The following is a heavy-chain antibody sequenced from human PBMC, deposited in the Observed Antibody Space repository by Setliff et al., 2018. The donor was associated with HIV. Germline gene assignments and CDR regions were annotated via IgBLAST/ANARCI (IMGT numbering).Heavy chain of an antibody. Sequence: SETLSLTCTVSGGSFSSSSYYWGWIRQPPGKGLEWIGNIYYSGSTNYNPSLKSRVTISVDTSKNQFSLKLSSVTAADTAVYYCARGPFITTVAGTSAEYFQHWGQGTLVTVSS. CDR2: IYYSGST. D-gene: IGHD6-19*01. J-gene: IGHJ1*01. CDR3: ARGPFITTVAGTSAEYFQH. V-gene: IGHV4-39*07. CDR1: GGSFSSSSYY.